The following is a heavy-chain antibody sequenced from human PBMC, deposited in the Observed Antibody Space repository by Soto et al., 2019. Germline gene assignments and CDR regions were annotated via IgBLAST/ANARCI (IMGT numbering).Heavy chain of an antibody. J-gene: IGHJ1*01. CDR1: GGSFSGYY. D-gene: IGHD1-1*01. V-gene: IGHV4-34*01. Sequence: SETLSLTCAVYGGSFSGYYWSWIRQPPGKGLEWIGEINHSGSTNYNPSLKSRVTISVDTSKNQFSLKLSSVTAADTAVYYCARVLAYNRICSFQHWGQGTLVT. CDR3: ARVLAYNRICSFQH. CDR2: INHSGST.